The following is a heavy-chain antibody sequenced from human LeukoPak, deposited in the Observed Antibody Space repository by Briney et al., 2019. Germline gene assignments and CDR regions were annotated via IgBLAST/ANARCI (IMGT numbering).Heavy chain of an antibody. V-gene: IGHV4-59*08. CDR3: ARLQNRGFDYGYDDAFDV. CDR2: IYYSGST. J-gene: IGHJ3*01. CDR1: HGSISRYY. Sequence: PSETLSLTCIVSHGSISRYYWSWIRQPPGNGLEWIGHIYYSGSTEYSPSLKSRVTISVDTSENQVSLKVTSVTAADTAVYYCARLQNRGFDYGYDDAFDVWGQGTMVTVSS. D-gene: IGHD5-18*01.